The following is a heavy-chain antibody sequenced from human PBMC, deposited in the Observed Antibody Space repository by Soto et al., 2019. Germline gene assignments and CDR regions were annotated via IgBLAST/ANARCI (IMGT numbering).Heavy chain of an antibody. Sequence: QLXLXXSXXXLXXXSQTLSLTCAVSGGSISSGXYSWSWIRQPPGKGLEWIGYIYHSGSTYYNPSLKSRVTISVDRSKNQFSLKLSSVTAADTAVYYCARVPAPWGQGTLVTVSS. J-gene: IGHJ4*02. CDR1: GGSISSGXYS. CDR2: IYHSGST. CDR3: ARVPAP. V-gene: IGHV4-30-2*01.